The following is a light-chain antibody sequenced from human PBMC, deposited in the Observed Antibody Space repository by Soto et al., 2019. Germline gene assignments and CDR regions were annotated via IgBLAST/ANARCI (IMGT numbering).Light chain of an antibody. Sequence: DIQMTQSPSSLSASVGDSVTITCRASQSVSRWLAWYQQKPVKAPKLLIYDASSLNSGVPSRFRRSLSGTEFTLAITSLLLDQFATYCCHQYSSYSLPTFGGGTKVDI. CDR2: DAS. J-gene: IGKJ4*01. CDR1: QSVSRW. CDR3: HQYSSYSLPT. V-gene: IGKV1-5*01.